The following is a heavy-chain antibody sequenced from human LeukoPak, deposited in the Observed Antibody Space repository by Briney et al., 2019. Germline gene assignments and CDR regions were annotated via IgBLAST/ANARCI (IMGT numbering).Heavy chain of an antibody. CDR1: GFTFSSYG. D-gene: IGHD5-24*01. V-gene: IGHV3-33*01. J-gene: IGHJ4*02. CDR3: ARDFGEQMAPRLDY. Sequence: GGSLRLSCAASGFTFSSYGFHWVRQAPGKGLEWVAVIWYDGTNKYYVDSVKGRFTISRDNSKNTLYLQMNSLRAEDTAVYYCARDFGEQMAPRLDYWGQGTLVTVSS. CDR2: IWYDGTNK.